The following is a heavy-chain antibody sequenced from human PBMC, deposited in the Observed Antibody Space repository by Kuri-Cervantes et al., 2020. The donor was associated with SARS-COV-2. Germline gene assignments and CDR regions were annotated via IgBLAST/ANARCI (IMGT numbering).Heavy chain of an antibody. CDR3: VKDSRVYYFDY. CDR1: GFTFSRYA. J-gene: IGHJ4*02. Sequence: GGSLRLSCAPSGFTFSRYAMIWVRQAPGKGLEWISAIRGGGYTTYYADSVKGRFTISRDNFKNTLYLQMNSLRAEDTAVYYCVKDSRVYYFDYWGQGTLVTVSS. V-gene: IGHV3-23*01. D-gene: IGHD2/OR15-2a*01. CDR2: IRGGGYTT.